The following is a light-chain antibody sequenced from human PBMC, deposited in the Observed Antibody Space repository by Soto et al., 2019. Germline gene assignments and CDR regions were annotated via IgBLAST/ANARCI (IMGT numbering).Light chain of an antibody. CDR1: SSNIGNNN. CDR3: AAWDESLNGVV. J-gene: IGLJ2*01. CDR2: SNK. V-gene: IGLV1-44*01. Sequence: QSVLTQPPSASGTPGERVTISCSGRSSNIGNNNVNWYQQFPGTAPKLLIYSNKERPSGVPDRFSGSKSGTSASLAINRLQSEDEADYYCAAWDESLNGVVFGGGTQLTVL.